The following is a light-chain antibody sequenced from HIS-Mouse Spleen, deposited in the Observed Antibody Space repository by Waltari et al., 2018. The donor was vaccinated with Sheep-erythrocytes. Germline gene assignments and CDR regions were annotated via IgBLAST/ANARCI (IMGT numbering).Light chain of an antibody. V-gene: IGLV3-10*01. CDR2: EDS. J-gene: IGLJ3*02. Sequence: SYELTQPPSVSVSPGQTARITCPGDALPKKYAYWYQQKSGQAPVLVIYEDSKRPSGIPERFSGSTSGTMATLTISGAQAEDEADYYCNSRDSSGNHPEVFGGGTKLTVL. CDR1: ALPKKY. CDR3: NSRDSSGNHPEV.